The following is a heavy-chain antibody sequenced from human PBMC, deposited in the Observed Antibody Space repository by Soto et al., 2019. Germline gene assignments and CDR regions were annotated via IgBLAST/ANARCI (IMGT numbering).Heavy chain of an antibody. D-gene: IGHD6-13*01. Sequence: QVQLQESGPGLVKPSQALSLTCTVSGGSISSGGYYWSWIRQHPGKGLEWIGYIYYSGSTYYNPSLKSRVTISVDTSKNQFSLKLSSVTAADTAVYYCARLSIAAAGLHPVEYWGQGTLVTVSS. CDR2: IYYSGST. J-gene: IGHJ4*02. V-gene: IGHV4-31*03. CDR3: ARLSIAAAGLHPVEY. CDR1: GGSISSGGYY.